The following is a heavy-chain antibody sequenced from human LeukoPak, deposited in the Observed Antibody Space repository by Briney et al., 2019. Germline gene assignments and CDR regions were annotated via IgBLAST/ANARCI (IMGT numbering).Heavy chain of an antibody. CDR1: GFTFSSYW. V-gene: IGHV3-74*01. CDR3: VKQKPEYDILTGYLYYMDV. CDR2: INSDGSST. D-gene: IGHD3-9*01. J-gene: IGHJ6*03. Sequence: PGGSLRLSCAASGFTFSSYWMHWVRQAPWKGLVWVSRINSDGSSTSYADSVKGRFTISRDNAKNTLYLQMNSLRAEDTAVYFFVKQKPEYDILTGYLYYMDVWGKGTTVTVSS.